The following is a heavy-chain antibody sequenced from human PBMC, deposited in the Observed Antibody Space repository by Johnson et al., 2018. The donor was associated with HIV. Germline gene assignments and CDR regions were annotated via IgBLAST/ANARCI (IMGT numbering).Heavy chain of an antibody. V-gene: IGHV3-30*01. CDR2: GSKK. CDR3: ALTESRFLEWLFRAFDI. Sequence: QVQLVESGGGVVQPGRSLRLSCAGSGITFSSSVLVYTGYGSKKYYADAVQGRFTISRDNSKNTLFLQMNGLRVEDTAIYYCALTESRFLEWLFRAFDIWGQGTMVTVSS. CDR1: GITFSSSV. J-gene: IGHJ3*02. D-gene: IGHD3-3*01.